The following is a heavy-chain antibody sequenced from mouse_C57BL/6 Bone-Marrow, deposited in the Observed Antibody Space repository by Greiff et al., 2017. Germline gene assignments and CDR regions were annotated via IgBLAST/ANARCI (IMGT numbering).Heavy chain of an antibody. D-gene: IGHD2-12*01. V-gene: IGHV5-17*01. CDR3: AKGYSSWFAY. Sequence: EVHLVESGGGLVKPGGSLKLSCAASGFTFSDYGMHWVRQAPEKGLEWVAYISSGSSTLYYADTVKGRFTISRDNAKTTLFLQMTSLRSEATAMYYCAKGYSSWFAYWGQGTLVTVSA. CDR2: ISSGSSTL. CDR1: GFTFSDYG. J-gene: IGHJ3*01.